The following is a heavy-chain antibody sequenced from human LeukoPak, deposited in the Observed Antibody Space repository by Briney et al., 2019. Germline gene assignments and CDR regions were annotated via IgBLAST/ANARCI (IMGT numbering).Heavy chain of an antibody. J-gene: IGHJ4*02. CDR1: GYTFTGYY. CDR3: AREVGLGDYSVDY. Sequence: GASVKVSCKASGYTFTGYYMHWVRQAPGQGLEWMGWINPNSGGTNYAQKFQGRVTMTRDTSISTAYMELSRLRSGDTAVYYCAREVGLGDYSVDYWGQGTLVTVSS. D-gene: IGHD4-17*01. V-gene: IGHV1-2*02. CDR2: INPNSGGT.